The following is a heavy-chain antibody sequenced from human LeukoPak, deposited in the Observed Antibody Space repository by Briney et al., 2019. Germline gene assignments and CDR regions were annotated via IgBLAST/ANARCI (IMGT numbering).Heavy chain of an antibody. J-gene: IGHJ4*02. CDR2: TSSDLNVK. CDR3: AREGYYGSGSPPSLYFDY. Sequence: GGSLRLSCAASGFTFSNYAMHWVRQAPDKGLEWVAVTSSDLNVKLYADSVKGRFTISRDNSRSTLYLQMNSLRPEDTAIYYCAREGYYGSGSPPSLYFDYWGQGTLVTVSS. D-gene: IGHD3-10*01. CDR1: GFTFSNYA. V-gene: IGHV3-30-3*01.